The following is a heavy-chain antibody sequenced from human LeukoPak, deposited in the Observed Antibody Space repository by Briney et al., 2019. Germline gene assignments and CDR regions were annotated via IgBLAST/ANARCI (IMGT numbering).Heavy chain of an antibody. CDR3: ARETFYGDSGFDY. D-gene: IGHD4-17*01. CDR2: INAGNGNT. J-gene: IGHJ4*02. V-gene: IGHV1-3*01. CDR1: GYTFTSYA. Sequence: ASVKVSCKASGYTFTSYAMHWVRQAPGQGLEWMGWINAGNGNTKYSQKFQGRVTITRDTSASTAYMELSSLRSEDTAVYYCARETFYGDSGFDYWGQGTLVTVSS.